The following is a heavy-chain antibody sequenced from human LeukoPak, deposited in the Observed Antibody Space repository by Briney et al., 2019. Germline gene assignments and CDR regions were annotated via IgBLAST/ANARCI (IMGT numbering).Heavy chain of an antibody. V-gene: IGHV3-7*01. CDR1: GFTFSSYW. CDR3: AAERWLQLGDAFDI. D-gene: IGHD5-24*01. Sequence: GGSLRLSCAASGFTFSSYWMSWVRQAPGKGLEWVANIKQDGSEKYYVDSVKGRFTISRDNAKNSLYLQMNSLRAEDTAVYYCAAERWLQLGDAFDIWGQGTMVTVSP. CDR2: IKQDGSEK. J-gene: IGHJ3*02.